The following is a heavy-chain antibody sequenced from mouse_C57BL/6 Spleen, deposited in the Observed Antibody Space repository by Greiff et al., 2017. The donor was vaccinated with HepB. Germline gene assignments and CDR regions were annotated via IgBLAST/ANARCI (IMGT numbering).Heavy chain of an antibody. J-gene: IGHJ4*01. D-gene: IGHD2-4*01. CDR3: ARSDYDYDVYAMDY. CDR2: IYPGDGDT. Sequence: QVQLQQSGPELVKPGASVKISCKASGYAFSSSWMNWVKQRPGKGLQWIGRIYPGDGDTNYNGKFKGKATLTADKSSSTAYMQLSSLTSEDSAVYFGARSDYDYDVYAMDYWGQGTSVTVSS. V-gene: IGHV1-82*01. CDR1: GYAFSSSW.